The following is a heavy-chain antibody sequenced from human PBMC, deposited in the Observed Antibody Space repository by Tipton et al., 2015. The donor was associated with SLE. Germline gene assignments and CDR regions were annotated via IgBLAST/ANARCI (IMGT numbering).Heavy chain of an antibody. CDR3: ARVYEYIWGSYHPFDY. J-gene: IGHJ4*02. D-gene: IGHD3-16*02. V-gene: IGHV1-18*01. Sequence: QSGAEVKKPGASVKVSCKASGYTFISYGISWVRQAPGQGLEWMGWISAHNGNTNYAQKLQGRVTMTTDTSTSTAYMELRSLRSDDTAVYYCARVYEYIWGSYHPFDYWGQGTLVAVSS. CDR2: ISAHNGNT. CDR1: GYTFISYG.